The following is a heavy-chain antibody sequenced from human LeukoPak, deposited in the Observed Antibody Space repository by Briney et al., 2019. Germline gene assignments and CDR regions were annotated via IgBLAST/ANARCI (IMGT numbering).Heavy chain of an antibody. Sequence: PGGSLRLSCAASGFTFSSYGMHWVRQAPGKGLEWVAFIQYDGSNKNYADSVKGRFTISRDNSKNTLYLEMNSLRAEDTAVYYCARDANLDSVGDYWGQGSLVTVSS. CDR3: ARDANLDSVGDY. D-gene: IGHD5-18*01. CDR1: GFTFSSYG. J-gene: IGHJ4*02. CDR2: IQYDGSNK. V-gene: IGHV3-30*02.